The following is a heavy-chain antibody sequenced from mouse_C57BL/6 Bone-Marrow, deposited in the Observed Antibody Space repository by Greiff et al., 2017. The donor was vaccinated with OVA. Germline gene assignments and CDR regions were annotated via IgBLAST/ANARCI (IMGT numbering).Heavy chain of an antibody. Sequence: EVKLMESGPGLVKPSQSLSLTCSVTGYSITSGYYWNWIRQFPGNKLEWMGYLSYDGSNNYNPSLKNRISITRDTSKNQFFLKLNSVTTEDTATYYCARDYYGLEDYWGQGTTLTVSS. CDR2: LSYDGSN. CDR3: ARDYYGLEDY. D-gene: IGHD1-1*01. V-gene: IGHV3-6*01. CDR1: GYSITSGYY. J-gene: IGHJ2*01.